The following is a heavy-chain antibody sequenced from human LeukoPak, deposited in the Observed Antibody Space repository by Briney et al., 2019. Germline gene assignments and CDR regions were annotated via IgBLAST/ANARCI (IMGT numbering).Heavy chain of an antibody. D-gene: IGHD1-26*01. Sequence: PGGSLRLSCAASGFTFSSYAMSWVRQAPGKGLEWVSVIYSGGSTYYADSVKGRFTISRDNSKNTLYLQMNSLRAEDTAVYYCARGRLGSGSYDYWGQGTLVTVSS. V-gene: IGHV3-53*01. CDR1: GFTFSSYA. CDR2: IYSGGST. CDR3: ARGRLGSGSYDY. J-gene: IGHJ4*02.